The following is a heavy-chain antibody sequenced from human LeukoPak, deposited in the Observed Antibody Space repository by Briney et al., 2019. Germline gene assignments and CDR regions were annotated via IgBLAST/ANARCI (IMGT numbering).Heavy chain of an antibody. J-gene: IGHJ4*02. Sequence: PGRSLRLSCAASGFTFSSYGMHWVRQAPGKGLEWVAVISYDGSNKYYADSVKGRFTISRDNSKNTLYLQMNSLRAEDTAVYYCAKDSRGSGWYYFDYWGQGTLVTVSS. CDR3: AKDSRGSGWYYFDY. V-gene: IGHV3-30*18. CDR2: ISYDGSNK. CDR1: GFTFSSYG. D-gene: IGHD6-19*01.